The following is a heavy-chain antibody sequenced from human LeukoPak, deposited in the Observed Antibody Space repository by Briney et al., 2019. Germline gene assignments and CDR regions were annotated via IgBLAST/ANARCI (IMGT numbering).Heavy chain of an antibody. CDR2: VTSTSGTI. J-gene: IGHJ4*01. Sequence: GGSLRLSCAASGFTFSTYSMNWVRQAPGKGLEWLSYVTSTSGTIYYADSVKGRFTISRDNAKNSLYLQMNSLRDEDTAVYFCARGGLSGSYFLYWVHGTLVSVSS. CDR1: GFTFSTYS. CDR3: ARGGLSGSYFLY. V-gene: IGHV3-48*02. D-gene: IGHD1-26*01.